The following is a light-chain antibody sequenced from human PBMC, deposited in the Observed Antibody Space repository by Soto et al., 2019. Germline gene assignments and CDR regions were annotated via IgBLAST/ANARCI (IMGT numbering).Light chain of an antibody. CDR2: GAS. CDR1: QSGTSSY. CDR3: QQYGSSGT. Sequence: EIVLTQSPGTLSLSPGERATLSCRASQSGTSSYLAWYQQKPGQAPRLLIYGASNRATGIPDRFSGSGSGTDFTLTISRLEPEDFAVYYCQQYGSSGTFGQGTKVDI. J-gene: IGKJ1*01. V-gene: IGKV3-20*01.